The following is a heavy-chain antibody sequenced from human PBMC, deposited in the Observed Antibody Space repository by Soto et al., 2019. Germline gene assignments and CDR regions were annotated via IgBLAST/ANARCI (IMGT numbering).Heavy chain of an antibody. J-gene: IGHJ6*02. CDR3: AKDGSSGSYPPYYYFGMDV. CDR2: ISGSGGNA. D-gene: IGHD1-26*01. CDR1: GFTFSSYA. V-gene: IGHV3-23*01. Sequence: EVQLLESGGGLVQPGGSLRLSCAASGFTFSSYAMSCVRQAPGKGLEWVSTISGSGGNAYYADSVKGRFSISRDNSKNTLRLQMNSLRADATSVYSCAKDGSSGSYPPYYYFGMDVLGQGTTVTVSS.